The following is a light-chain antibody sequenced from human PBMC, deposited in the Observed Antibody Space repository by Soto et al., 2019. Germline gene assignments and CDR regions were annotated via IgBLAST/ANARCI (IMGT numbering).Light chain of an antibody. CDR2: GAS. CDR3: QQHGSSPPWT. Sequence: EIVLTQSPATLSSFPGDRATLSCRASQSVSSSYLAWYQQKPGQAPRLLIYGASSRATGIPDRFSGSGSGTDFTLTISRLEPEDFAVYYCQQHGSSPPWTFGQGTKVDIK. J-gene: IGKJ1*01. V-gene: IGKV3-20*01. CDR1: QSVSSSY.